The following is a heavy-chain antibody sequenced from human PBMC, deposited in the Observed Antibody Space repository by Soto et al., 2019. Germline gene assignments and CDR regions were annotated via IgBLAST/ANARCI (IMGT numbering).Heavy chain of an antibody. CDR3: ARLLSSGRADDAFDI. D-gene: IGHD6-19*01. CDR2: ITPFNGNT. CDR1: GYTYRY. J-gene: IGHJ3*02. V-gene: IGHV1-45*02. Sequence: SVKVSCKASGYTYRYLHWVRQAPGQALEWMGWITPFNGNTNYAQKFQDRVTITRDRSMSTAYMELSSLRSEDTAMYYCARLLSSGRADDAFDIWGQGTMVTVSS.